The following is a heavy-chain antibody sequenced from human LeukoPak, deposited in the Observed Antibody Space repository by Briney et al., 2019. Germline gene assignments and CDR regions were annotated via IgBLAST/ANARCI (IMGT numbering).Heavy chain of an antibody. CDR2: IIPIFGTA. D-gene: IGHD6-13*01. Sequence: SVKVSRKASGGTFSSYAISWVRQAPGQGLEWMGGIIPIFGTANYAQKFQGRVTITADKSTSTAYMELSSLRSEDTAVYYCARTRSSSSSWYGQFDYWGQGTLVTVSS. J-gene: IGHJ4*02. CDR1: GGTFSSYA. V-gene: IGHV1-69*06. CDR3: ARTRSSSSSWYGQFDY.